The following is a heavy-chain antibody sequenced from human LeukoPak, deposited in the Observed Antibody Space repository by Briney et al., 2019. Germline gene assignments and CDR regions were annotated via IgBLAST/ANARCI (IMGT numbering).Heavy chain of an antibody. CDR3: ARDSSYSSSRLHPRAHAFDI. J-gene: IGHJ3*02. Sequence: SETLSLTCAVYGGSFSGYYWSWIRQPPGKGLEWIGYIYYSGSTNYNPSLKSRVTISVDTSKNQFSLKLSSVTAADTAVYYCARDSSYSSSRLHPRAHAFDIWGQGTMVTVSS. CDR1: GGSFSGYY. D-gene: IGHD6-13*01. V-gene: IGHV4-59*01. CDR2: IYYSGST.